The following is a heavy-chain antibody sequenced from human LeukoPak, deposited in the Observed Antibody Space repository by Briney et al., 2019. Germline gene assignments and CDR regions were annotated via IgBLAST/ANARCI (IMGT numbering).Heavy chain of an antibody. CDR2: IYSGGST. D-gene: IGHD4-23*01. CDR1: GFAVSSNY. Sequence: GGSLSLSCAASGFAVSSNYMSWVRQAPGEGLEWVSVIYSGGSTYYADSVKGRFTITRDNSKNTLYLQMNSLRAEDTAVYYCARDYGGNSVLDYWGQGTLVTVSS. V-gene: IGHV3-66*02. J-gene: IGHJ4*02. CDR3: ARDYGGNSVLDY.